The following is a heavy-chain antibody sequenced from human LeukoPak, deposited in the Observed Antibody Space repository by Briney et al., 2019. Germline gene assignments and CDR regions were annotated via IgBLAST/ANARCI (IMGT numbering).Heavy chain of an antibody. D-gene: IGHD3-3*01. Sequence: GASVKVSCKASGYTFTSYGISWLRQAPGQGLEWMGWISAYNGNTNYAQKHQARVTMTTDTSTSTDYMELRSLRSDDTAVYYCARITIIGVVSNPVFGYYYYYMDVWGKGTTVTVSS. CDR1: GYTFTSYG. V-gene: IGHV1-18*01. CDR2: ISAYNGNT. J-gene: IGHJ6*03. CDR3: ARITIIGVVSNPVFGYYYYYMDV.